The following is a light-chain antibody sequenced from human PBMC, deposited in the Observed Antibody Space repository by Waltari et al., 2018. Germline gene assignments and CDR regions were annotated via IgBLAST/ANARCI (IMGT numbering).Light chain of an antibody. V-gene: IGKV3-20*01. CDR3: QHYLRLPVT. CDR1: ESVSRA. J-gene: IGKJ1*01. CDR2: GAS. Sequence: EIALTQSPGTLSLSVGERAIVSCRASESVSRALAWYQQKPGQAPRLLIYGASTRATGIPDRFSGSGSGTDFSLTISRLEPDDFAVYYCQHYLRLPVTFGQGTTVEI.